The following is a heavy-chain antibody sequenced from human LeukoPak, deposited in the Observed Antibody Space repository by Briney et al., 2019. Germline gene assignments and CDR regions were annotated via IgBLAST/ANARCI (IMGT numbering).Heavy chain of an antibody. CDR1: GGSISSYY. D-gene: IGHD3-10*01. CDR2: IYTSGST. V-gene: IGHV4-4*07. CDR3: ARAELWFGEFGWFDP. J-gene: IGHJ5*02. Sequence: SETLSLTCTVSGGSISSYYWSWIRQPAGKGLEWIGRIYTSGSTNYNPSLKSRVTMSVDTSKNQFSLKLSSVTAADTAVYYCARAELWFGEFGWFDPWGQEPWSPSPQ.